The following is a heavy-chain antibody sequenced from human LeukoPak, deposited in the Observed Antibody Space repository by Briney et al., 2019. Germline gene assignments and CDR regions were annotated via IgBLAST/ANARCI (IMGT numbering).Heavy chain of an antibody. CDR3: ARERSRSNYYGSGTGAFDI. CDR1: VGSISSGDYY. Sequence: SQTLSLTCTVSVGSISSGDYYWRWIRQPPGGGLERFGYIYYSGRTYYNPSLKSRVTISVDTSKTQFSLKLSSVTAADTAVYYCARERSRSNYYGSGTGAFDIWGQGTMVTVSS. J-gene: IGHJ3*02. CDR2: IYYSGRT. D-gene: IGHD3-10*01. V-gene: IGHV4-30-4*01.